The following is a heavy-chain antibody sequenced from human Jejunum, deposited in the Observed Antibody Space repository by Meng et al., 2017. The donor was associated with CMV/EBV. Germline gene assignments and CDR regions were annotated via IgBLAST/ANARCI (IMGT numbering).Heavy chain of an antibody. CDR2: INPNSGGT. V-gene: IGHV1-2*02. CDR1: GYTFTGYY. CDR3: ARDFNSLAVSAANWFDP. J-gene: IGHJ5*02. Sequence: QWRRVQSGAEVKKPGASVKVSCKASGYTFTGYYMHWVRQAPGQGLEWMGWINPNSGGTNYKEKFQGRVTMTRDTSISTAYMELSSLTSDDTAVYYCARDFNSLAVSAANWFDPWGQETLVTVSS. D-gene: IGHD6-19*01.